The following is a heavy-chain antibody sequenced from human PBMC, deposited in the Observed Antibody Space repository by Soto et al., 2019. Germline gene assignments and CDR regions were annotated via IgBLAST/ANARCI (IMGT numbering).Heavy chain of an antibody. V-gene: IGHV1-18*01. CDR1: GYTFTSYG. CDR2: ISAYNGNT. Sequence: ASVKVSCKASGYTFTSYGISWVRQAPGQGLEWMGWISAYNGNTNYAQKLQGRVTMTTDTSTSTAYVELRSLRSDDTAVYYCARGSEYCSSTSCYEIFDYWGQGTLVTVSS. J-gene: IGHJ4*02. CDR3: ARGSEYCSSTSCYEIFDY. D-gene: IGHD2-2*01.